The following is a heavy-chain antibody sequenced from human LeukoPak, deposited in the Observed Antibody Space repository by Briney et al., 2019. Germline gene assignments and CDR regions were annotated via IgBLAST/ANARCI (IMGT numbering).Heavy chain of an antibody. V-gene: IGHV3-20*04. CDR3: ARVIVVVPAAMLGDYYYMDV. CDR2: INWNGGST. Sequence: GGSLRLSCAASGFTFDDYGMSWVRQAPGKGLEWVSGINWNGGSTGYADSVKGRFTISRDNAKNSLYLQMNSLRAEDTAVYYCARVIVVVPAAMLGDYYYMDVWGKGTTVTVSS. D-gene: IGHD2-2*01. CDR1: GFTFDDYG. J-gene: IGHJ6*03.